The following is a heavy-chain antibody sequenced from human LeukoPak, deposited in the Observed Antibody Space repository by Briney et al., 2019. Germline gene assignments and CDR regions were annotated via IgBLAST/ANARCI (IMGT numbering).Heavy chain of an antibody. J-gene: IGHJ6*03. CDR1: GGSISSSNYY. Sequence: SETLSLTCTVSGGSISSSNYYWGWIRQPPGKGLEWIGSIYYSGSTCYNPSLKSRVTISVDTSKNQFSLKLNSVTAADTAVYYCARDTRGNYYYYYMDVWGKGTTLTVSS. CDR2: IYYSGST. V-gene: IGHV4-39*07. CDR3: ARDTRGNYYYYYMDV. D-gene: IGHD3-10*01.